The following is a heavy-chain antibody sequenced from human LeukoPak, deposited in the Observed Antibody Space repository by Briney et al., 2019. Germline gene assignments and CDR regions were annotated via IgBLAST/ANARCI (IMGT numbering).Heavy chain of an antibody. J-gene: IGHJ3*01. CDR1: GFTFSSYA. CDR3: AKLQYTSTPRVGDAFDV. D-gene: IGHD6-19*01. CDR2: ICGSGART. V-gene: IGHV3-23*01. Sequence: PGGSLRLSCAAAGFTFSSYAMSWVRQAPGKGLDWVSTICGSGARTYYADSEKGRFTISRDNSRNTLYLRVSSLRAEDTALYYCAKLQYTSTPRVGDAFDVWGQGTMVTVSS.